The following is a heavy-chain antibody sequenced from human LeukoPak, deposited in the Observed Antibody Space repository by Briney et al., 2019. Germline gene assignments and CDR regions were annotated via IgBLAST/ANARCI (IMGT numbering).Heavy chain of an antibody. D-gene: IGHD2-2*01. CDR1: GFTFSTYW. J-gene: IGHJ5*02. CDR2: ISSSGSTI. V-gene: IGHV3-48*04. Sequence: GGSLRLSCAASGFTFSTYWMTWVRQAPGRGLEWVSYISSSGSTIYYADSVKGRFTISRDNAKNSLYLQMNSLRAEDTAVYYCASGGYCSSTSCYVRANNWFDPWGQGTLVTVSS. CDR3: ASGGYCSSTSCYVRANNWFDP.